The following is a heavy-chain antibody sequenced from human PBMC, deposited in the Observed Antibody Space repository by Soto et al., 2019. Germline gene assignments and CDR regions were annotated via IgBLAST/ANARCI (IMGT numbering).Heavy chain of an antibody. V-gene: IGHV3-66*01. CDR3: ARDRPYSSGWYHDY. D-gene: IGHD6-19*01. J-gene: IGHJ4*02. CDR1: GFTVSSNY. Sequence: EVQLVESGGGLVQPGGSLRLSCAASGFTVSSNYMSWVRQAPGKGLEWVSVIYSGGSTYYADSVKGRFTISRDNSKNTLYLQMNSLRAEATAVYYCARDRPYSSGWYHDYWGQGTLATASS. CDR2: IYSGGST.